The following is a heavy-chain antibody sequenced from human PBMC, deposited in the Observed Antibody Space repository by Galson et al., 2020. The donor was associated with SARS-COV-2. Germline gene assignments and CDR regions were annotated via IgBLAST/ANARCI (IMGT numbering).Heavy chain of an antibody. CDR1: GFTFRNYA. CDR2: ISGSSGGT. Sequence: GESLKISCAASGFTFRNYAMTWVRQAPGKGLEWVSAISGSSGGTYYADSVKGRFTISRDNSKTTLYLQMNRLRAADTAVYYCAKEDDTSGYFWGGLTYWGQGALVTVSS. CDR3: AKEDDTSGYFWGGLTY. J-gene: IGHJ4*02. D-gene: IGHD3-22*01. V-gene: IGHV3-23*01.